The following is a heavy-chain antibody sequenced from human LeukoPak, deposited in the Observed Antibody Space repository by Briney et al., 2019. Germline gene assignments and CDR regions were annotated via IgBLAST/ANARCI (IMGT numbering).Heavy chain of an antibody. V-gene: IGHV4-61*02. D-gene: IGHD2-2*02. CDR3: ARAKYQLLYVHYYYYMDV. CDR1: GGSISSGSYY. J-gene: IGHJ6*03. Sequence: SETLSLTCTVSGGSISSGSYYWSWIRQPAGKGLEWIGRIYTSGSTNYNPSLKSRVTISVDTSKNQFSLKLSSVTAADTAVYYCARAKYQLLYVHYYYYMDVWGKGTTVTVSS. CDR2: IYTSGST.